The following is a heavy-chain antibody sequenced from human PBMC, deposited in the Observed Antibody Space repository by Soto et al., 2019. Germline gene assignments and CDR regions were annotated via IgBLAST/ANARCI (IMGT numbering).Heavy chain of an antibody. J-gene: IGHJ4*02. CDR3: ARHADTYYYDSSGYYYDY. D-gene: IGHD3-22*01. Sequence: GESLKISCKGSGYGFTSYWISWVRQMPGKGLEWMGRIDPSDSYTNYSPSFQGHVTISADKSISTAYLQWSSLKASDTAMYYCARHADTYYYDSSGYYYDYWGQGTLVTVSS. CDR1: GYGFTSYW. CDR2: IDPSDSYT. V-gene: IGHV5-10-1*01.